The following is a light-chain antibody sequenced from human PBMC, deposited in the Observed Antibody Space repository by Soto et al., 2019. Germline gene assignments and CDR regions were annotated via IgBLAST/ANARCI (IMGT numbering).Light chain of an antibody. CDR2: EVS. CDR3: SSYTSSGTYV. V-gene: IGLV2-14*01. CDR1: SNDIGGYNY. Sequence: QSALTQPASVSGSPGQSITISCTGTSNDIGGYNYVSWYQQHPGKAPKRMIYEVSNRPSEVSRRFSGSKSGNTASLAISGIQAEDEADYYCSSYTSSGTYVFGTGTKVTVL. J-gene: IGLJ1*01.